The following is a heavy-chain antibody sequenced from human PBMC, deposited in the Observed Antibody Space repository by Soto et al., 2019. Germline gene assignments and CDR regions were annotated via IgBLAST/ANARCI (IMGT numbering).Heavy chain of an antibody. V-gene: IGHV3-48*03. J-gene: IGHJ6*02. CDR2: ISSSGSTI. Sequence: GGFLRLSCAASGFTFSSYEMNWVRQAPGKGLEWVSYISSSGSTIYYADSVKGRFTISRDNAKNSLYLQMNSLRAEDTAVYYCARHSSTAYSSSSRPAYYYYGMDVWGQGTTVTVSS. D-gene: IGHD6-6*01. CDR3: ARHSSTAYSSSSRPAYYYYGMDV. CDR1: GFTFSSYE.